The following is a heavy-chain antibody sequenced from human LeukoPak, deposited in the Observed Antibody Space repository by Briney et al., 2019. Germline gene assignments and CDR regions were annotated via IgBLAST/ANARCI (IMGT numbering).Heavy chain of an antibody. CDR2: IWYDGSNK. Sequence: GGSLGLSCAASGFTFSSYGMHWFRKAPGKGLEWVAVIWYDGSNKYYADSVKGGFTISRDNSKNTRYLQMNSLRAEDTAVYYCAKGPSYDFWSGYPYYYYYYYMDVWGKGTTVTVSS. D-gene: IGHD3-3*01. V-gene: IGHV3-33*06. CDR1: GFTFSSYG. CDR3: AKGPSYDFWSGYPYYYYYYYMDV. J-gene: IGHJ6*03.